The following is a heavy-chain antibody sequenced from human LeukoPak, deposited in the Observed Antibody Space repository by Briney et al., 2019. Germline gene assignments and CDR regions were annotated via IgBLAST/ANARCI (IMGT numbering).Heavy chain of an antibody. CDR3: AKVGGTGEVITIFGVVTVYYFDY. Sequence: GGSLRLSCAVSGFTFSSYAMSWVRPAPGEGLEWVSAISGSVGRTYYADSVKGRFTISRDNSKNTLYLQMNSLRAEDTAVYYCAKVGGTGEVITIFGVVTVYYFDYWGQGTLVTVSS. D-gene: IGHD3-3*01. J-gene: IGHJ4*02. CDR1: GFTFSSYA. CDR2: ISGSVGRT. V-gene: IGHV3-23*01.